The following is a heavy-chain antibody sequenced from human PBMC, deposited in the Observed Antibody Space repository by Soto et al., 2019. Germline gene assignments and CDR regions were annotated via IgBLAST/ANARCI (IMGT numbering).Heavy chain of an antibody. CDR1: GFTFSSYW. Sequence: EVQLVESGGGLVQPGGSLRLSCAASGFTFSSYWMHWVRQAPGKGLVWVSRINSDGSSTSYADSVKGRFTIPRDNAKNTLYLQMNSRRPEDTAVYYCVRTSLVVAAATREDYCGQGTLVTVSS. D-gene: IGHD2-15*01. CDR3: VRTSLVVAAATREDY. V-gene: IGHV3-74*01. CDR2: INSDGSST. J-gene: IGHJ4*02.